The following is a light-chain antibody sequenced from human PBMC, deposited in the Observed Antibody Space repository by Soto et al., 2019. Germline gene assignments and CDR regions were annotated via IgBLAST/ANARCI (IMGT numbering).Light chain of an antibody. CDR3: QQRSNWPPWT. V-gene: IGKV3-11*01. J-gene: IGKJ1*01. CDR1: QSFNSIY. CDR2: DAS. Sequence: EIVLTQSPATLSLSPGERATLSCRASQSFNSIYLAWYQQKPGQAPRLLIYDASNGATGIPARFSGSGSGTDFTLTISSLEPEDFAVYYCQQRSNWPPWTFGQGTKVDIK.